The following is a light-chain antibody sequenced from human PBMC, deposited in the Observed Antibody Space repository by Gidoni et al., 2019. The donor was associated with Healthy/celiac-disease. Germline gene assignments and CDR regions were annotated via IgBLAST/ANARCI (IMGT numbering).Light chain of an antibody. CDR3: QVWDSSSDNYV. V-gene: IGLV3-21*02. CDR1: NIGSKI. Sequence: SYVLPQPPSVSVAPGQTARITCWGNNIGSKIVHWYQQQPGQAPVMVVYDDSDRPSGIPERFSGSNSGNTATLTISRVEAGDEADYSCQVWDSSSDNYVFGTGTKVTVL. J-gene: IGLJ1*01. CDR2: DDS.